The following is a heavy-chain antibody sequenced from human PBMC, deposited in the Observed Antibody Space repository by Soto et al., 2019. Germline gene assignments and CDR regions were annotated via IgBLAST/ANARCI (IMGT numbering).Heavy chain of an antibody. D-gene: IGHD1-26*01. J-gene: IGHJ5*02. CDR1: GYTFTTYG. CDR2: INTYNGNT. Sequence: QVQLVQSGAEVKKPGASVKVSCKASGYTFTTYGISWERQAPGQGLEWMGWINTYNGNTYYAQKLQGRVTMTTDTATSTAYRELRSRRSDDTAVYYCARDPVGPAWFDPWGQGTLVTVSS. V-gene: IGHV1-18*01. CDR3: ARDPVGPAWFDP.